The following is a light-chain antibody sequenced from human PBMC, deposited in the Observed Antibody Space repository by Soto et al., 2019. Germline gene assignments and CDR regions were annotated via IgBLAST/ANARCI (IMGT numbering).Light chain of an antibody. Sequence: QSVLTQPASVSGSPGQSITISCTGTIXDVGSHNLVSWYQQHPDKAPKLIIYEVNERPSGVSSRFSGSKSGNTASLTVSGLQPDAEADYHCCSFAGSNPFPYVFGTGTKVTVL. CDR3: CSFAGSNPFPYV. V-gene: IGLV2-23*02. J-gene: IGLJ1*01. CDR2: EVN. CDR1: IXDVGSHNL.